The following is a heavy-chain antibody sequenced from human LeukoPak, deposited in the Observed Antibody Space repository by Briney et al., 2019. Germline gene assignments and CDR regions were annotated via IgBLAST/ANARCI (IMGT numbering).Heavy chain of an antibody. CDR1: GLTFSSYW. V-gene: IGHV3-7*01. D-gene: IGHD6-13*01. J-gene: IGHJ4*02. Sequence: QTGGSLRLSCAASGLTFSSYWMSWVRQAPGKGLEWVANIKQDGSEKYYVDSVKGRFTISRDNAKNSLYLQMNSLRAEDTAVYYCARDRVWTVLYWGQGTLVTVSS. CDR3: ARDRVWTVLY. CDR2: IKQDGSEK.